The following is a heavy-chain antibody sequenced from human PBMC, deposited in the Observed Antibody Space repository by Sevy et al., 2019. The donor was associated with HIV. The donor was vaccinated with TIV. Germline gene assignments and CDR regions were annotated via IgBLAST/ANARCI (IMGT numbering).Heavy chain of an antibody. Sequence: GESLKISCATSGFIFSNYAMHWVRQAPGKGLEWVALISYDGSNRYYADSVKGRFTISRDNSKYTLYVQMNSLKTEDTAVYYCARIVTGGSYVSGMDVWGQGTTVTVSS. J-gene: IGHJ6*02. V-gene: IGHV3-30-3*01. CDR3: ARIVTGGSYVSGMDV. CDR1: GFIFSNYA. CDR2: ISYDGSNR. D-gene: IGHD2-21*02.